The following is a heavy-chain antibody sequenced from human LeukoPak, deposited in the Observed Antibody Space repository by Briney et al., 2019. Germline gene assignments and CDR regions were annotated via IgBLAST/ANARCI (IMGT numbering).Heavy chain of an antibody. J-gene: IGHJ5*02. CDR3: ARMLLRFPTNWFDP. CDR2: ISSSSTI. V-gene: IGHV3-48*01. CDR1: GFTFSSYS. Sequence: GGSLRLSCAASGFTFSSYSMNWVRQAPGKGLEWVSYISSSSTIYYADSVKGRFTISRDNAKNSLYLQMNSLRAEDTAVYYCARMLLRFPTNWFDPWGQGTLVTVSS. D-gene: IGHD3-3*01.